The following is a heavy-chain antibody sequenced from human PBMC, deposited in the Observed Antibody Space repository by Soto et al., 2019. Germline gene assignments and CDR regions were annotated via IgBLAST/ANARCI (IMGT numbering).Heavy chain of an antibody. J-gene: IGHJ5*02. CDR2: IYSTGTTSGTT. V-gene: IGHV4-59*01. CDR1: GGSMDAYY. D-gene: IGHD2-2*03. Sequence: QVQLQESGPGLVKPSETLSLNCTVSGGSMDAYYWSWIRQPPGKGLEWIGYIYSTGTTSGTTNYNPSLKGRVAILVDTSKSQFSLRLTSVNAADTAVYYCVRVGSCSGTICLGWFDPWGQGTLVTVSS. CDR3: VRVGSCSGTICLGWFDP.